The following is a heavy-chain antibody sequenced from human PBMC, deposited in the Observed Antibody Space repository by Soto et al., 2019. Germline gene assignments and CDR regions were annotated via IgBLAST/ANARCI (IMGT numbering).Heavy chain of an antibody. Sequence: GGSLRLSCVASVFTVSGSYMVWIRQAPCIGLEWLSLSYSDNTPYYEDSVKGRFTVSRDVSKKTISLRMTSLRAEDTGIYYCARDVRAAWGWFDSWGRGTLVNVSS. D-gene: IGHD7-27*01. CDR1: VFTVSGSY. V-gene: IGHV3-53*01. J-gene: IGHJ5*01. CDR3: ARDVRAAWGWFDS. CDR2: SYSDNTP.